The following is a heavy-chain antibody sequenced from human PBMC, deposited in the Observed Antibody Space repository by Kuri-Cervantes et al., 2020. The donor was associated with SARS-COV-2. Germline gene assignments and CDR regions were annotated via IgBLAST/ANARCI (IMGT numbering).Heavy chain of an antibody. J-gene: IGHJ3*02. CDR3: ARRTARGGAFDI. CDR1: GFTFNRYS. D-gene: IGHD6-6*01. Sequence: GESLKISCAASGFTFNRYSMNWVRQAPGKGLEWVSSISSRSNYIYYADSVKGRFTISRDNAKNSLYLQMNSLRAEDTAVYYCARRTARGGAFDIWGQGTMVTVSS. V-gene: IGHV3-21*01. CDR2: ISSRSNYI.